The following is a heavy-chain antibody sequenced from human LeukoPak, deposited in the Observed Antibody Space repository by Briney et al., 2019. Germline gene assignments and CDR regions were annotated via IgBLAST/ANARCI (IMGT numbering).Heavy chain of an antibody. CDR3: ARVIEERRTPQRWDYYYYMDV. D-gene: IGHD4-23*01. CDR1: GDSVSSNSAA. CDR2: TYYRSKWYN. Sequence: SQTLSLTCAISGDSVSSNSAAWNWIRQSPSRGLEWLGRTYYRSKWYNDYAVSVKSRITINPDTSKNQFSLQLNSVTPEDTAVYYCARVIEERRTPQRWDYYYYMDVWGKGTTVTVSS. V-gene: IGHV6-1*01. J-gene: IGHJ6*03.